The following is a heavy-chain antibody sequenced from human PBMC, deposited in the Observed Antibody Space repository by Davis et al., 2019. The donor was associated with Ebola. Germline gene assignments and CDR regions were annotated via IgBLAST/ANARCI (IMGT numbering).Heavy chain of an antibody. Sequence: MPSETLSLTCTVSGGSISSGDYYWSWIRQPPGKGLEWIGYIYYSGSTNYNPSLKSRVTISVDTSKNQFSLKLSSVTAADTAVYYCARAYCSGGSCYPWYFDLWGRGTLVTVSS. CDR2: IYYSGST. J-gene: IGHJ2*01. V-gene: IGHV4-61*08. D-gene: IGHD2-15*01. CDR1: GGSISSGDYY. CDR3: ARAYCSGGSCYPWYFDL.